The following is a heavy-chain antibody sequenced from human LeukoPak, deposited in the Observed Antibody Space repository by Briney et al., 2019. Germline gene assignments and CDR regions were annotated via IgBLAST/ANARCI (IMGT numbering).Heavy chain of an antibody. CDR3: AKDEVGGHFEY. Sequence: GGSLRLSCAASGFTFSSYWMHWVRQAPGKGLVWVSRINSDGSSTSYADSVKGRFTISRDNAKNSVSLQMNNVRADDTAVYYRAKDEVGGHFEYWGQGILVTVSS. CDR1: GFTFSSYW. J-gene: IGHJ4*02. V-gene: IGHV3-74*01. CDR2: INSDGSST.